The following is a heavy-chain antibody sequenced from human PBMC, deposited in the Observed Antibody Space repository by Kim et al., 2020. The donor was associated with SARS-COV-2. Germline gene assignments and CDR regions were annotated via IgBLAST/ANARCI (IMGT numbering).Heavy chain of an antibody. J-gene: IGHJ4*02. CDR3: ARHWNSIEY. Sequence: GGSLRLSCTASGFTFSNDWMSWLRQAPGKGPEWVAIIKKDRSEKHYVDSVKGRYTISRDKAKNSLYLQMNSLGAGDTAVHYCARHWNSIEYWGRGTLVTVSS. V-gene: IGHV3-7*01. CDR2: IKKDRSEK. D-gene: IGHD1-7*01. CDR1: GFTFSNDW.